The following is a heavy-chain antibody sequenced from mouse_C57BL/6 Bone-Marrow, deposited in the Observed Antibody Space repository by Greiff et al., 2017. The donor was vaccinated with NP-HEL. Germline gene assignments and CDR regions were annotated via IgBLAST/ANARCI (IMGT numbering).Heavy chain of an antibody. D-gene: IGHD1-1*01. CDR2: ISNGGGST. CDR3: ARHHYYGSSYVLYWYFDV. J-gene: IGHJ1*03. CDR1: GFTFSDYY. Sequence: EVNVVESGGGLVQPGGSLKLSCAASGFTFSDYYMYWVRQTPEKRLEWVAYISNGGGSTYYPDTVKGRFTISRDNAKNTLYLQMSRLKSEDTAMYYCARHHYYGSSYVLYWYFDVWGTGTTVTVSS. V-gene: IGHV5-12*01.